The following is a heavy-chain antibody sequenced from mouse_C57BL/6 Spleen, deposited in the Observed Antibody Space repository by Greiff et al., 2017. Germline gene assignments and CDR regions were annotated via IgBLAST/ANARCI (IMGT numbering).Heavy chain of an antibody. CDR2: IDPSDSYT. CDR3: ARWRYCSSYAMDY. V-gene: IGHV1-69*01. D-gene: IGHD1-1*01. CDR1: GYTFTSYW. J-gene: IGHJ4*01. Sequence: VQLQQPGAELVMPGASVKLSCKASGYTFTSYWMHWVKQRPGQGLEWIGEIDPSDSYTNYNQKFKGKSTLTVDKSSSTAYMQLSSLTSEDSAVYYCARWRYCSSYAMDYWGQGTSVTVSS.